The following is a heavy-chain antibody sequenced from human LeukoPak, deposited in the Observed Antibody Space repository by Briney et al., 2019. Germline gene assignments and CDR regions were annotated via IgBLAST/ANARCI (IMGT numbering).Heavy chain of an antibody. CDR2: INPNSGGT. CDR1: GYTFTGYY. D-gene: IGHD6-13*01. CDR3: ARTVRNFSSPYYFDY. V-gene: IGHV1-2*02. J-gene: IGHJ4*02. Sequence: VASVTVSCKASGYTFTGYYMHWVRQAPGQGLEWMGWINPNSGGTNYAQKFQGRVTMTRDTSISTAYMELSRLRSDDTAVYYCARTVRNFSSPYYFDYWGQGTLVTVSS.